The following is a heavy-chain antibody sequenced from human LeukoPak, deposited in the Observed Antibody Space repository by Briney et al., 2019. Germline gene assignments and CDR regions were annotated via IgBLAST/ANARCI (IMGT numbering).Heavy chain of an antibody. Sequence: GGSLRLSCAASGFTFSSYSMNWVRQAPGKGLEWVSGINWNGGSTGYADSVKGRFTISRDNAKNSLYLQMNSLRAEDTALYYCARVVEGGWEIDYWGQGTLVAVSS. D-gene: IGHD6-19*01. V-gene: IGHV3-20*04. CDR2: INWNGGST. J-gene: IGHJ4*02. CDR3: ARVVEGGWEIDY. CDR1: GFTFSSYS.